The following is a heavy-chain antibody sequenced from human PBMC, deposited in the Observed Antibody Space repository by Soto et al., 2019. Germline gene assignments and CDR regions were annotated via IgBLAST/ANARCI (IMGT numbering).Heavy chain of an antibody. D-gene: IGHD1-26*01. Sequence: PGGSLRLSCAASGFTFNDYYMSWIRQAPGKGLEWVSYISSSGSYKNYADSVKGRFTSSRDNAKNSLYLQMNSLRVEDTAVYYCARSKVAAPELDYWGQGTQVTVSS. CDR2: ISSSGSYK. CDR1: GFTFNDYY. J-gene: IGHJ4*02. CDR3: ARSKVAAPELDY. V-gene: IGHV3-11*03.